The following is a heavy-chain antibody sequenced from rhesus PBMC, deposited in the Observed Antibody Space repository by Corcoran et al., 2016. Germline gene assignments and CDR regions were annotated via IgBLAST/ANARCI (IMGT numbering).Heavy chain of an antibody. Sequence: QVQLVQSGAEIKQPGASVKLSCKASGYTFTSYYMHWVRQAPGQGLEWIGQIPPDNGNKGDAQNFKGRVTITTDTSTSTGYVELSSLRSEDTAVYYCTRDRGGSYNRFDVWGPGVLVTVSS. D-gene: IGHD3-16*01. CDR3: TRDRGGSYNRFDV. CDR1: GYTFTSYY. CDR2: IPPDNGNK. V-gene: IGHV1-180*01. J-gene: IGHJ5-1*01.